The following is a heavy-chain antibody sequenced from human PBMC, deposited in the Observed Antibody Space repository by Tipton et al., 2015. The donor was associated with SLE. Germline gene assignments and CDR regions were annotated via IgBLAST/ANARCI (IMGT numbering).Heavy chain of an antibody. CDR1: GFTFDDYA. CDR2: ISWNSGRI. Sequence: SLRLSCAASGFTFDDYAMHWVRQAPGKGLEWVSGISWNSGRIDYGDSVKGRFTISRDNAKNSLFLQMNSLRVDDTALYYCAKDRGRYDSRGPRDDSFDIWGQGAMVTVSS. CDR3: AKDRGRYDSRGPRDDSFDI. D-gene: IGHD3-22*01. V-gene: IGHV3-9*01. J-gene: IGHJ3*02.